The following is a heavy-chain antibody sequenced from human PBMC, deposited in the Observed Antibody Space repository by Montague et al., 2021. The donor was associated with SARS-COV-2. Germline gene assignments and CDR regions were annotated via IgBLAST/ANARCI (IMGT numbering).Heavy chain of an antibody. CDR1: GGSLLRYY. CDR2: IYYSGST. CDR3: ARGFDY. J-gene: IGHJ4*02. Sequence: SETLSLTCTVSGGSLLRYYWSWIRQPPGKGLEWIGYIYYSGSTNYNPSLKSRVTISVDTSKNQFSLKLSSVTAADTAVYYCARGFDYWGQGTLVTVSS. V-gene: IGHV4-59*08.